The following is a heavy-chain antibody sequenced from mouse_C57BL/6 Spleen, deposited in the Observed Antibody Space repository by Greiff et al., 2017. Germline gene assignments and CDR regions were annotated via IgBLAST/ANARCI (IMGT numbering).Heavy chain of an antibody. J-gene: IGHJ3*01. CDR1: GFTFTSYW. CDR2: LHPSDSDT. D-gene: IGHD3-2*02. Sequence: QVQLQQPGAELVKPGASVKVSCKASGFTFTSYWMHWVKQRPGQGLEWLGRLHPSDSDTNSHQKFKGKATLTVDKSSSTAYMQLSSLTSEDSAVYYCAICPDSSGPWFAYWGQGTLVTVSA. CDR3: AICPDSSGPWFAY. V-gene: IGHV1-74*01.